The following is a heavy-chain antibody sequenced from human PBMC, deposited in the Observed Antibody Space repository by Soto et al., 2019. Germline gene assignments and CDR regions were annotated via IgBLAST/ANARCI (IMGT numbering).Heavy chain of an antibody. CDR1: GGTFSSYA. Sequence: QVQLVQSGAEVKKPGSSVKVSCKASGGTFSSYAISWVRQAPGQGLEWMGGIIPIFGTANYAQKFQGRVTITADESTSTAYMELSSLRSEDTAVYYCARDQGTEKWELLWTAFDIWGQGTMVTVSS. D-gene: IGHD1-26*01. V-gene: IGHV1-69*01. J-gene: IGHJ3*02. CDR3: ARDQGTEKWELLWTAFDI. CDR2: IIPIFGTA.